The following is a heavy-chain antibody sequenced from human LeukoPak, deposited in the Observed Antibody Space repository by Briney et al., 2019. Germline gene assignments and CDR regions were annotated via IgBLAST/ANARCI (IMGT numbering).Heavy chain of an antibody. D-gene: IGHD3-22*01. J-gene: IGHJ4*02. V-gene: IGHV5-51*01. CDR1: GYTFTSYW. CDR3: ARPPRYDSSGYYAY. CDR2: IYPGDSDT. Sequence: GESLKISCKGSGYTFTSYWIGWVRQMPGKGLEWMGSIYPGDSDTRYSPSFQGQVTISADRSINTAYLQWSSLKASDTAIYYCARPPRYDSSGYYAYRGQGTLVTVSS.